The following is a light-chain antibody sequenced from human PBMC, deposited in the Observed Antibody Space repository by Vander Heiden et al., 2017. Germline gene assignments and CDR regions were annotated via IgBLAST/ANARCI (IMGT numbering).Light chain of an antibody. J-gene: IGKJ4*01. CDR3: LQHKSFPLT. V-gene: IGKV1-17*01. Sequence: IQMTQSPSSLSASVGDRFIITCRASQGIGNDLGWYQQKPGKAPKRLIYTASSLQSGVPSRFSGSGSGTEFTLTISSLQPEDFATYYCLQHKSFPLTFGGGTKVEIK. CDR1: QGIGND. CDR2: TAS.